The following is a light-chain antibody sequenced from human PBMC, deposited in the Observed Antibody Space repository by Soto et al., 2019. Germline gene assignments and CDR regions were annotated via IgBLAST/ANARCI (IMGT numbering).Light chain of an antibody. V-gene: IGLV1-44*01. CDR2: SNN. CDR3: AAWDDSSWV. J-gene: IGLJ3*02. Sequence: QSVLTQPPSASGTPGQRVTISCSGSSSNIGSNTVNWYQQLPGTAPKLLIYSNNQRPSGVPDRFSGSKSGTSASLAIGGLQSEDEADYYCAAWDDSSWVFGGGTKLTVL. CDR1: SSNIGSNT.